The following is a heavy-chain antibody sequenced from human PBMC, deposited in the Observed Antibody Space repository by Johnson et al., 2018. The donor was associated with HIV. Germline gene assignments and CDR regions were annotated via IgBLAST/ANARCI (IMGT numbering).Heavy chain of an antibody. CDR3: AREVGYSDAFDI. V-gene: IGHV3-30-3*01. D-gene: IGHD2-15*01. Sequence: QVQLVESGGGVVQPGRSLRLSCAASGFTFSRYAIHWVRQAPGKGLEWVALISYDGSNKYYADSVKGRFTISRDNSKNTLYLHMNSVRTEDTAVYYCAREVGYSDAFDIWGQGTMVTVSS. CDR2: ISYDGSNK. J-gene: IGHJ3*02. CDR1: GFTFSRYA.